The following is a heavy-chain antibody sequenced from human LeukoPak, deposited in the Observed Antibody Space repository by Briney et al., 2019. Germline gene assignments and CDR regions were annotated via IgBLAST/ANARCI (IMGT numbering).Heavy chain of an antibody. Sequence: GASVKVSCKASGYTFTSYYMHWVRQAPGQGLEWMGIINPSGGSTSYAQKFQGRVTMTRDTSTSTVYMELSSLRSEDTAVYYCARGAAPYDGKTYYYYYMDVWGKGTTVTVSS. J-gene: IGHJ6*03. CDR2: INPSGGST. V-gene: IGHV1-46*01. CDR1: GYTFTSYY. CDR3: ARGAAPYDGKTYYYYYMDV. D-gene: IGHD3-22*01.